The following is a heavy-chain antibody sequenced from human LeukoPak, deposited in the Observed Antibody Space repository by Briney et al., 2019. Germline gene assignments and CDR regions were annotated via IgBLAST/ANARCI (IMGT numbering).Heavy chain of an antibody. Sequence: SETLSLACAVSGVSINTCCYYWSWLRQPPGKGLEWIAYVYYDGSTNYNPSLKSRVKLAVDTSKNQVSLNLSSVTAADTAVYYCAKITFDALDIWGQGTMVSVSS. J-gene: IGHJ3*02. CDR2: VYYDGST. CDR3: AKITFDALDI. V-gene: IGHV4-61*01. CDR1: GVSINTCCYY. D-gene: IGHD5-24*01.